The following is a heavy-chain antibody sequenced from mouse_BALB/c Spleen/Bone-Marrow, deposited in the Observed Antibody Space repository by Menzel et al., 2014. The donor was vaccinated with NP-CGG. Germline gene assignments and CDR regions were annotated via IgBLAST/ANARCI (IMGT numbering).Heavy chain of an antibody. J-gene: IGHJ2*01. CDR1: GYAFTDYL. D-gene: IGHD2-3*01. V-gene: IGHV1-54*01. Sequence: VQVVESGAELVRPGTSVKVSCKASGYAFTDYLMEWLKQRPGQGLEWIGVISPGSGSTNYNEKFKDKATLTADKSSSTAYMQLSSLTSDDSAVYFCARYDGYFDYWGQGTILTVSS. CDR2: ISPGSGST. CDR3: ARYDGYFDY.